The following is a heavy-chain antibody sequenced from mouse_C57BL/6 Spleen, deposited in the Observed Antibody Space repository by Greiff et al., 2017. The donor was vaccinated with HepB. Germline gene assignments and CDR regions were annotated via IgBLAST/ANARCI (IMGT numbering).Heavy chain of an antibody. D-gene: IGHD1-1*01. CDR1: GYTFTDYY. CDR2: INPNNGGT. Sequence: EVQLQQSGPELVKPGASVKISCKASGYTFTDYYMNWVKQSHGKSLEWIGDINPNNGGTSYNQKFKGKATLTVDKSSSTAYMELRRLTSEDSAVYYWARYYYGRTPWFAYWGQGTLVTVAA. J-gene: IGHJ3*01. V-gene: IGHV1-26*01. CDR3: ARYYYGRTPWFAY.